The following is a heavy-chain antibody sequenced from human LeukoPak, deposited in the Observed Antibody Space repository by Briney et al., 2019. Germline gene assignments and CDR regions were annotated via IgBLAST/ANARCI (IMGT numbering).Heavy chain of an antibody. CDR2: IIPIFGTA. CDR1: GGTFSSYA. CDR3: ASNNYGDYAYFDY. Sequence: ASVKVSCKASGGTFSSYAISWVRQAPGQGLEWMGGIIPIFGTANYAQKFQGRVTITADESTSTAYMELSSLRSEDTAVYYCASNNYGDYAYFDYWGQGTLVTVSS. D-gene: IGHD4-17*01. J-gene: IGHJ4*02. V-gene: IGHV1-69*13.